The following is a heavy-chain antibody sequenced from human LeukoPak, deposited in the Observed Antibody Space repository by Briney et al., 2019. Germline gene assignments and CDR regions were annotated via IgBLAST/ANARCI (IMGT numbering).Heavy chain of an antibody. CDR3: ARENLGSSYNWLDP. CDR1: GFNLGAYR. D-gene: IGHD1-26*01. V-gene: IGHV3-7*01. Sequence: GGSLRLSCAASGFNLGAYRMSSVRQAPGKGLEWVANINQDGSEKNFVDSVKGRFTVSKDNARKTVYLQMNSLRAEDTALYYCARENLGSSYNWLDPWGQGTLVTVSS. J-gene: IGHJ5*02. CDR2: INQDGSEK.